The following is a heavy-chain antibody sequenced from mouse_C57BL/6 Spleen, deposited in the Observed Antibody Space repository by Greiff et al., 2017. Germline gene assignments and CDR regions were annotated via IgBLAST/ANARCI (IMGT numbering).Heavy chain of an antibody. J-gene: IGHJ3*01. D-gene: IGHD1-1*01. CDR3: AMGRYYGSMAY. Sequence: QVQLQQPGAELVKPGASVKVSCKASGYTFTSYWMHWVKQRPGQGLEWIGRIHPSDSDTNYNQKFKGKATLTVEKSSSTAYMQLSSLTSEVSAVYYCAMGRYYGSMAYWGQGTLVTVSA. V-gene: IGHV1-74*01. CDR1: GYTFTSYW. CDR2: IHPSDSDT.